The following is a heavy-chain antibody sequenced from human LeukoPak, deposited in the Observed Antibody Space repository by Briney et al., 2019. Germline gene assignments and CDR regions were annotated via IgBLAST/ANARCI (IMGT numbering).Heavy chain of an antibody. Sequence: GGSLRLSCAASGFTFGSYNMNWVRQAPGKGLEWVSSISTSSSYIYYADSVKGRFTISRDNAKKSLYLQMNSLRAGDTAVYYCARDGGDYYDSSGYPFHHWGQGTLVTVSP. CDR2: ISTSSSYI. CDR1: GFTFGSYN. J-gene: IGHJ1*01. V-gene: IGHV3-21*01. CDR3: ARDGGDYYDSSGYPFHH. D-gene: IGHD3-22*01.